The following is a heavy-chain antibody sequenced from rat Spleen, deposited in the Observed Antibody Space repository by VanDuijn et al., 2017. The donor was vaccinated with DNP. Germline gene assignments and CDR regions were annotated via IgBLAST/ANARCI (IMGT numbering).Heavy chain of an antibody. CDR1: GFSLTSYH. CDR3: ERDRVGPGHNPLDY. CDR2: MWSGGDT. D-gene: IGHD1-4*01. J-gene: IGHJ2*01. V-gene: IGHV2-32*01. Sequence: QVQLKESGPGLVQPSQTLSLTCTVSGFSLTSYHVHWVRQPPGKGLEWSGIMWSGGDTTYNSGLTSRLSMSRDTSKSKVFLKMNRQQTEKTATYYCERDRVGPGHNPLDYWRQGVMVTVSS.